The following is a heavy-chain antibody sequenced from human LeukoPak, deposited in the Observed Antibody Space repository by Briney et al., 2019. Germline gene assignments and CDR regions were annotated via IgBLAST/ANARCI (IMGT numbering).Heavy chain of an antibody. D-gene: IGHD4-17*01. Sequence: SGTLSLTCTVSGGSISSSSYYWGWIRQPPGKGLEWIGSIYYSGSTYYNPSLKSRVTISVDTSKNQFSLKLSSVTAADTAVYYCARVPTVTFFDYWGQGTLVTVSS. CDR1: GGSISSSSYY. V-gene: IGHV4-39*01. CDR2: IYYSGST. CDR3: ARVPTVTFFDY. J-gene: IGHJ4*02.